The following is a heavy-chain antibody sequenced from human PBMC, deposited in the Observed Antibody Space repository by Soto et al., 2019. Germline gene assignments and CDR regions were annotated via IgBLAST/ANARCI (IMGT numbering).Heavy chain of an antibody. J-gene: IGHJ4*02. CDR1: GFTFSTYS. CDR2: IGSSSNTK. CDR3: VPYCSGGSCYVY. Sequence: EVQLVESGGGLVQPGGSLRLSCAASGFTFSTYSMNWVRQAPGKGLEWVSYIGSSSNTKYYADSVKGRFTISRDNAKNSLYLQMNSLRAEDTAVYYCVPYCSGGSCYVYWGQGTLVTVSS. V-gene: IGHV3-48*01. D-gene: IGHD2-15*01.